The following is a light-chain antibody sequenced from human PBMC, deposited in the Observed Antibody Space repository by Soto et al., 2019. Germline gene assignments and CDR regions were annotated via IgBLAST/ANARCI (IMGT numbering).Light chain of an antibody. CDR1: TGAVTSGHY. CDR3: LLSYTDEKV. J-gene: IGLJ1*01. CDR2: DTN. V-gene: IGLV7-46*01. Sequence: VVTHEPSVTVSPGGTVTLTCGSSTGAVTSGHYPYWFQQKPGQAPRTLIYDTNNKHSWTPARFSGSLLGGKAALTLSGAQTEDEAEYYCLLSYTDEKVFGTGTKVTVL.